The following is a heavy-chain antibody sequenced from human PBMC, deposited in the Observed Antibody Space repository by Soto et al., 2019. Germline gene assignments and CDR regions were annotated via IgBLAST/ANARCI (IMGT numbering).Heavy chain of an antibody. CDR2: IYYSGAT. J-gene: IGHJ6*02. CDR3: ARAMGDGGTYYYYYGLDV. Sequence: SWVRQPPGTGLEWIGSIYYSGATNYNPSLKSRVTMSADTSKNKFSLNLSSVTAADTAIYYCARAMGDGGTYYYYYGLDVWGQGTTVTVSS. V-gene: IGHV4-59*01. D-gene: IGHD1-1*01.